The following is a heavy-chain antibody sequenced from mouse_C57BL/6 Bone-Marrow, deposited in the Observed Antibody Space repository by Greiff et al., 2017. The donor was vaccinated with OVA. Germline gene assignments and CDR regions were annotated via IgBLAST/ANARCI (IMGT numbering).Heavy chain of an antibody. CDR3: TGSYYGDPYFDD. V-gene: IGHV1-5*01. CDR2: IYPGNSDT. D-gene: IGHD1-1*01. CDR1: GYTFTSYW. J-gene: IGHJ2*01. Sequence: EVQLQQSGTVLARPGASVKMSCKTSGYTFTSYWMHWVKQRPGQGLEWIGAIYPGNSDTSYNQKFKGKAKLTAVTSASTAYMELSSLTNEDSAVYYSTGSYYGDPYFDDWGQGTTLTVSS.